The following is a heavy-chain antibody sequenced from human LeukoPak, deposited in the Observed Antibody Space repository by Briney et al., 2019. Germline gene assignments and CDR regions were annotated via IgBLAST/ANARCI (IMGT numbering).Heavy chain of an antibody. CDR2: ISGSVGGTT. V-gene: IGHV3-23*01. Sequence: GGSLRLSCAASGFTLRSSDMNWIRQAPGKGLEWVSAISGSVGGTTYYANSVKGRFTISRDNSKNTLYLQMNSLRAEDTAVYYCARRSEVLWFGDLSGDAFDIWGQGTMVTVSS. CDR1: GFTLRSSD. J-gene: IGHJ3*02. D-gene: IGHD3-10*01. CDR3: ARRSEVLWFGDLSGDAFDI.